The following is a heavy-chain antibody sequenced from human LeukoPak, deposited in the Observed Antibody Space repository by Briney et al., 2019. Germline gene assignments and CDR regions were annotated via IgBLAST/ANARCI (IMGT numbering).Heavy chain of an antibody. CDR2: IYHSGTT. V-gene: IGHV4-4*02. CDR3: ARLRVRDTAMVTTDY. J-gene: IGHJ4*02. D-gene: IGHD5-18*01. CDR1: GDSISSSHW. Sequence: SETLSLTCDVSGDSISSSHWWSWVRQPPGKGLEWIGRIYHSGTTNYNPSLKSRVTISVDTSKNQFSLKLSSVTAAGTAVYYCARLRVRDTAMVTTDYWGQGTLVTVSS.